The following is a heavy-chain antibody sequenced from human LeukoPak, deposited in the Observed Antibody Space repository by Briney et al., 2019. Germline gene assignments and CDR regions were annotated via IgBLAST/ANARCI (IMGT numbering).Heavy chain of an antibody. CDR2: INPSGGST. V-gene: IGHV1-46*01. J-gene: IGHJ4*02. D-gene: IGHD3-22*01. CDR3: AREQAKDYYDSSGRLGVDY. CDR1: GYTFTSYY. Sequence: GASVKVSCKASGYTFTSYYMHWVRQAPGQGLEWMGIINPSGGSTSYAQKFQGRVTMTRDMSTSTVYMELSSLRSEDTAVYYCAREQAKDYYDSSGRLGVDYWGQGTLVTVSS.